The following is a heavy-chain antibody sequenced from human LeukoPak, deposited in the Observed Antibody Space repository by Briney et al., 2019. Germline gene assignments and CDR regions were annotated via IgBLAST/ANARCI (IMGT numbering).Heavy chain of an antibody. CDR3: ARGSSSWLDYYIDV. J-gene: IGHJ6*03. Sequence: SETLSLTCTVSGGSISSYYWSWIRQPAGKGLEWIGRIYTSGSTYYNPSLKSRVTISLDTSKNQFSLRLTSVTAADTAVYYCARGSSSWLDYYIDVWAKGTTVTVSS. D-gene: IGHD6-13*01. CDR2: IYTSGST. CDR1: GGSISSYY. V-gene: IGHV4-4*07.